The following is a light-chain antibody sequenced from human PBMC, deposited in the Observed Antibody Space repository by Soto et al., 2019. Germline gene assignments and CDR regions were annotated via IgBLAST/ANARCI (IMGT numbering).Light chain of an antibody. CDR1: SSNIGSNT. Sequence: QSVLTQPPSTSGTPGQRVTISCSGSSSNIGSNTVHWYQQIPGTAPKLLIYTNNQRSSGVSDRFSGSKSDTSASLVISGLQSGDEADYYCATWDNGLTGVVFGGGTKLTVL. CDR3: ATWDNGLTGVV. V-gene: IGLV1-44*01. CDR2: TNN. J-gene: IGLJ2*01.